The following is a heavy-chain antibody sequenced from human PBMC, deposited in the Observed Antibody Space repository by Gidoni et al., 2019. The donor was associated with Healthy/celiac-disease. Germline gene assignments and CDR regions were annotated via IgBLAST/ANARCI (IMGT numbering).Heavy chain of an antibody. CDR1: GFTFSSYG. Sequence: LRLSCAASGFTFSSYGMHWVRQAPGKGLEWVAVIWYDGSNTYYADSVKGRFTISRDNSKNTLYLQMNSLRAEDTAVYYCARDGSSGYYYGDYYYGMDVWGQGTTVTVSS. J-gene: IGHJ6*02. D-gene: IGHD3-22*01. V-gene: IGHV3-33*01. CDR2: IWYDGSNT. CDR3: ARDGSSGYYYGDYYYGMDV.